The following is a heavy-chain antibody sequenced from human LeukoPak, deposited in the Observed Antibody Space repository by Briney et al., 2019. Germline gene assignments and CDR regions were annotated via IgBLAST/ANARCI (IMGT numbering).Heavy chain of an antibody. CDR2: INHSGST. CDR1: GGSFSGYY. V-gene: IGHV4-34*01. CDR3: ARSLTYSNYYYYYYYMDV. J-gene: IGHJ6*03. Sequence: SETLSLTCAVYGGSFSGYYWSWIRQPPGKGLEWIGEINHSGSTNYNPSLKSRVTISVDTSKNQFSLKLSSVTAADTAVYYCARSLTYSNYYYYYYYMDVWGKGTTVTVSS. D-gene: IGHD4-11*01.